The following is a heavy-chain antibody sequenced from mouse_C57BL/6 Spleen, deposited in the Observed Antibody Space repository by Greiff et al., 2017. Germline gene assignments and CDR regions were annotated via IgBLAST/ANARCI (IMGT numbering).Heavy chain of an antibody. D-gene: IGHD2-3*01. V-gene: IGHV5-12*01. CDR1: GFTFSDYY. CDR2: ISNGGGST. Sequence: VQLKESGGGLVQPGGSLKLSCAASGFTFSDYYMYWVRQTPEKSLEWVAYISNGGGSTNYPDTVKGRFTISRDNAKNTLYLQMSRLKAEDTAMCYCARQEDGCYVRAMDYWGQGTSVTVSS. J-gene: IGHJ4*01. CDR3: ARQEDGCYVRAMDY.